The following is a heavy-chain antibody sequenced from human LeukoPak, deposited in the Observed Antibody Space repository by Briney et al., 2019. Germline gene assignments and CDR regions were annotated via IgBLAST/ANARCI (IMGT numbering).Heavy chain of an antibody. Sequence: SETLSLTCAVYGGSFSGYYWSWIRQPPGKGLEWIGEINHSGSTNYNPSLKSGVTISVDTSKNQFSLKLSSVTAADTAVYYCARIGDYNLRDYWGQGTLVTVSS. J-gene: IGHJ4*02. CDR1: GGSFSGYY. D-gene: IGHD5-24*01. V-gene: IGHV4-34*01. CDR2: INHSGST. CDR3: ARIGDYNLRDY.